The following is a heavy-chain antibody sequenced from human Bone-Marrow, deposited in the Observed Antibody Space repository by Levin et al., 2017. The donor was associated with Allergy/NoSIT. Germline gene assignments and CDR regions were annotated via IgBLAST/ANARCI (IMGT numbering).Heavy chain of an antibody. CDR3: ARVAEEGP. Sequence: EASVKVSCKTSGYTFTGYLLHWVRQAPGQGLEWMGYISPNSGATNYDQRFQGRVTMTRDTSIDTAYMELSRLTSDDTAVYYCARVAEEGPWGQGTLVTVSS. CDR2: ISPNSGAT. V-gene: IGHV1-2*02. CDR1: GYTFTGYL. J-gene: IGHJ5*02.